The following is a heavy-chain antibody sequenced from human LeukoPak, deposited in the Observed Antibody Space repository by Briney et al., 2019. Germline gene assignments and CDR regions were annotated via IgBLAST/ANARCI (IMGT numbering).Heavy chain of an antibody. CDR3: ASEGTTFSSFDY. CDR2: IYTSGST. V-gene: IGHV4-61*02. J-gene: IGHJ4*02. CDR1: GGSISSGSYY. Sequence: SQTLSLTCAVSGGSISSGSYYWSWIRQPAGKGLEWIGRIYTSGSTNYNPSLKSRVTISVDTSKNQFSLKLNSVIATDTAVYYCASEGTTFSSFDYWGQGTLVTVSS. D-gene: IGHD1-1*01.